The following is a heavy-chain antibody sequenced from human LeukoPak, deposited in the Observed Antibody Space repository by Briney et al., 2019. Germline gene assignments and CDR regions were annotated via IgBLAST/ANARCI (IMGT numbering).Heavy chain of an antibody. D-gene: IGHD3-22*01. Sequence: GGSLTLSCAASGFTFHNYWMSWVRQSPGKGLEWVAKIKQDGSEKYYVYSVKGRFTISRDNAKNSLYLQMNSLRAEDTALYYCVSGSIYYFDYWGQGTLVTVSS. V-gene: IGHV3-7*01. CDR2: IKQDGSEK. CDR1: GFTFHNYW. J-gene: IGHJ4*02. CDR3: VSGSIYYFDY.